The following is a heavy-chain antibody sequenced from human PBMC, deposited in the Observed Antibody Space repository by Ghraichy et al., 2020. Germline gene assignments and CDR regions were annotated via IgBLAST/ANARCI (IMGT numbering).Heavy chain of an antibody. Sequence: ASVKVSCKASGYTFTSYGISWVRQAPRQGLEWMGWISAYNGNTNYAQKLQGRVTMTADTSTSTAYMELRSLRSDDTAFYYCAVTLYHYDESGSESDYWGQGTLVTVSS. CDR2: ISAYNGNT. CDR3: AVTLYHYDESGSESDY. CDR1: GYTFTSYG. J-gene: IGHJ4*02. D-gene: IGHD3-22*01. V-gene: IGHV1-18*01.